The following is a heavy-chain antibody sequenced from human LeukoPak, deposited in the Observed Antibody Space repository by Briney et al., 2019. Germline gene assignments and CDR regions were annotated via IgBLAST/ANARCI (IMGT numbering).Heavy chain of an antibody. CDR3: ANPFEDYYYYGMDV. D-gene: IGHD3-9*01. CDR2: IKQDGSEK. CDR1: GFTFSSYW. J-gene: IGHJ6*02. V-gene: IGHV3-7*03. Sequence: QPGGSLRLSCVASGFTFSSYWMNWVRQAPGKGLEWVANIKQDGSEKYYVDSVKGRFTISRDNSKNTLYLQMNSLRAEDTAVYYCANPFEDYYYYGMDVWGQGTTVTVSS.